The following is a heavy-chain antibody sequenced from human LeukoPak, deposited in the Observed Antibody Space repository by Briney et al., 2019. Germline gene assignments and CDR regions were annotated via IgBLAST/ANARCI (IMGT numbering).Heavy chain of an antibody. D-gene: IGHD2-8*01. CDR3: AKDRGYCTNGVCYRFDH. Sequence: PGGSLRLSCAASGFTFSSYGMHWVRQAPGKGLEWVAVISYDGSNKYYADSVKGRFTISRDNSKNTLYLQMNSLRAEDTAVYYCAKDRGYCTNGVCYRFDHWGQGTLVTVSS. J-gene: IGHJ4*02. V-gene: IGHV3-30*18. CDR1: GFTFSSYG. CDR2: ISYDGSNK.